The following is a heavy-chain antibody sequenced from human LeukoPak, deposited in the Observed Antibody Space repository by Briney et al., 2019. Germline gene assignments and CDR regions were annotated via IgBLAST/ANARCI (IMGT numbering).Heavy chain of an antibody. J-gene: IGHJ4*02. Sequence: KASETLSLTCTVSGGSISYYYWTWIRQPPGKGLEWIGSIYYSGSTNYNPSLKSRVTISVDTSKNQFPLKLSSVTAADTAMYYCARSQYSYDFFDYWGQGTLVTVSS. CDR3: ARSQYSYDFFDY. CDR2: IYYSGST. D-gene: IGHD5-18*01. CDR1: GGSISYYY. V-gene: IGHV4-59*08.